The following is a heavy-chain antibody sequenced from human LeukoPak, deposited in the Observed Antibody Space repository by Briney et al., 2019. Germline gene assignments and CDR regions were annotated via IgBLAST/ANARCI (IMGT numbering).Heavy chain of an antibody. J-gene: IGHJ4*02. V-gene: IGHV3-48*04. CDR1: GFTFSSYN. CDR2: ISSSTSNV. D-gene: IGHD1-26*01. CDR3: ARGGDY. Sequence: GGSLRLSCAASGFTFSSYNMNWVRQAPGKGPVWVSFISSSTSNVYYADSVKGRFTISRDNAKNSLYLQMNSLRAEDTAVYYCARGGDYWGQGTLVTVSS.